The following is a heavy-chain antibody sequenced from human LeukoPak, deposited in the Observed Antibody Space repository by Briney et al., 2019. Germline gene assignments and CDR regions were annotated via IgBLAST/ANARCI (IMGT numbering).Heavy chain of an antibody. J-gene: IGHJ4*02. Sequence: SGPTLVNPTQTLTLTCTFSGFSLSTSGVGVGWIRQPPGKGLEWIGNIFYSGNTNYSPSLKSRITMSLDTSNNLLSLRLSSVAAADTAVYYCARERDLQQQLRWISYFDYWGQGTLVTVSS. D-gene: IGHD6-13*01. CDR1: GFSLSTSGVG. CDR3: ARERDLQQQLRWISYFDY. CDR2: IFYSGNT. V-gene: IGHV4-61*03.